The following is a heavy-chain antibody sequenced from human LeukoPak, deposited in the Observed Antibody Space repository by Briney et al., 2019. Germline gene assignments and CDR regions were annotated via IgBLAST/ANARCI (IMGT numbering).Heavy chain of an antibody. CDR2: IYWNDDK. J-gene: IGHJ5*02. V-gene: IGHV2-5*01. Sequence: SGPTLVKPTQTLTLTCTFSGFSLSTSGVGVGWIRQPPGKALEWLALIYWNDDKRYSPSLKSRLTITKDTSKNQVVLTMTNMDPVDTATYYCAHSQGYYDILNGYYSFADWFDPWGQGTLVTVSS. CDR1: GFSLSTSGVG. CDR3: AHSQGYYDILNGYYSFADWFDP. D-gene: IGHD3-9*01.